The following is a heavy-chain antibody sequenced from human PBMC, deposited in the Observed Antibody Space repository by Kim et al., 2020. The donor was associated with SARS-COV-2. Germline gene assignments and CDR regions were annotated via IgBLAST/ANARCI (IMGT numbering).Heavy chain of an antibody. CDR3: ARELTGAVSSTSCCPFDY. CDR2: IKQDGSEK. D-gene: IGHD2-2*01. CDR1: GFTFSSYW. Sequence: GGSLRLSCAASGFTFSSYWMSWVRQAPGKGLEWVANIKQDGSEKYYVDSVKGRFTISRDNAKNSLYLQMNSLRAEDTAVYYCARELTGAVSSTSCCPFDYWGQGTLVTVSS. V-gene: IGHV3-7*03. J-gene: IGHJ4*02.